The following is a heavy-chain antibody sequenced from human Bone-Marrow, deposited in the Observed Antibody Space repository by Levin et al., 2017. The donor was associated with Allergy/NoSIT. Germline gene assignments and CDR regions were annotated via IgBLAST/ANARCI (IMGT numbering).Heavy chain of an antibody. D-gene: IGHD3-16*02. CDR1: GFTFSSYA. CDR3: AKVLSSTAGYYMDV. J-gene: IGHJ6*03. V-gene: IGHV3-23*01. CDR2: ISGSGGST. Sequence: GESLKISCAASGFTFSSYAMNWVRQAPGKGLEWVSGISGSGGSTYYADSVKGRLTISRDNSKNTLYLQMNSLRAEDTAVYYCAKVLSSTAGYYMDVWGKGTTVTVSS.